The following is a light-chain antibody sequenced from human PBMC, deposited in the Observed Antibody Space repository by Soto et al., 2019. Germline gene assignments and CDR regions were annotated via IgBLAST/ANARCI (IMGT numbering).Light chain of an antibody. CDR2: GAS. CDR1: QSVSSSY. CDR3: QQYGSSPRFT. J-gene: IGKJ3*01. V-gene: IGKV3-20*01. Sequence: IVMTQSSATLSVSPGERATLSCRASQSVSSSYLAWYQQKPGQAPRLLIYGASSRATGIPDRFSGSGSGTDFTLTISRLEPEDFAVYYCQQYGSSPRFTFGPGTKVDIK.